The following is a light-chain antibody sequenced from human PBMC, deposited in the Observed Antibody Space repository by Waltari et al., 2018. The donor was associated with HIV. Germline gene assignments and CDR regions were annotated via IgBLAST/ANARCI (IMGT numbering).Light chain of an antibody. J-gene: IGKJ4*01. Sequence: EIVLTQSPVTLSMSPGDRATLSCRASQSVSSYLAWYQQTPGQAPRLLIDDASNRATGIPARFSGSGSGTEFTLTISSLEPEDSAVYYCQQRSNWPPELSFGGGTKVEIK. CDR3: QQRSNWPPELS. CDR1: QSVSSY. CDR2: DAS. V-gene: IGKV3-11*01.